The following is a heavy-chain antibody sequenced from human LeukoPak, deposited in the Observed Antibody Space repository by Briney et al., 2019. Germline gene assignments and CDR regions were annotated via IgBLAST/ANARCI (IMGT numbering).Heavy chain of an antibody. Sequence: SETLSLTCTVSGGSISSSSYYWGWIRQPPGKGLEWIGSIYYSGSTYYNPSLKSRVTISVDTSKNQFSLKLSSVTAADTAVYYCARDPSRGSGYRDAFDIWGQGTMVTVSS. V-gene: IGHV4-39*07. J-gene: IGHJ3*02. CDR3: ARDPSRGSGYRDAFDI. D-gene: IGHD3-22*01. CDR2: IYYSGST. CDR1: GGSISSSSYY.